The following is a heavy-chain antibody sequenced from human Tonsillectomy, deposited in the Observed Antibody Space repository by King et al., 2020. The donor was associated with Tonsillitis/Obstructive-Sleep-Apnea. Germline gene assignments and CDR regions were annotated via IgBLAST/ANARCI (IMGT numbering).Heavy chain of an antibody. J-gene: IGHJ4*02. V-gene: IGHV3-23*04. CDR3: AKDRGVGFDY. D-gene: IGHD3-3*01. Sequence: EVQLVESGGGLVQPGGSLRLSCAASGFTFSSYAMSWVRQAPGKGLEWVSAISDSGGGTFYADSVKGRFTISRDNSKNTLYLQMNSLRAEDTAIYYCAKDRGVGFDYWGQGTLVTVSS. CDR1: GFTFSSYA. CDR2: ISDSGGGT.